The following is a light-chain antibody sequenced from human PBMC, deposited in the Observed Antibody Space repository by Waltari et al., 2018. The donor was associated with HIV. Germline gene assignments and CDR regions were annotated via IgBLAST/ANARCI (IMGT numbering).Light chain of an antibody. Sequence: QSVLTQPPSASGTPGQRVTISCSGSSSNIGSNYVYWYQQLPGTAPTLRIYRNNRRPSGVPDRFSGSKSGTSASLAISWLRSEDEADYYCAAWDDSLSGPRVFGGGTKVTVL. CDR3: AAWDDSLSGPRV. CDR1: SSNIGSNY. J-gene: IGLJ2*01. CDR2: RNN. V-gene: IGLV1-47*01.